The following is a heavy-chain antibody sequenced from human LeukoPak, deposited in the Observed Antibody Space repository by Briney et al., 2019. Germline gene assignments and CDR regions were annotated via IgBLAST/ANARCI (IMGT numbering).Heavy chain of an antibody. V-gene: IGHV4-38-2*01. Sequence: SETLSLTCAVSGYSISSGYYWAGIWRPPGKGLKGIGRTYHSGSTYYNPSLKSRVTISIDTSKNQFSLKLSSVTAADTAVYYCARHAYCSSTSCYPDFDYWGQGTLVTVSS. CDR3: ARHAYCSSTSCYPDFDY. CDR2: TYHSGST. CDR1: GYSISSGYY. J-gene: IGHJ4*02. D-gene: IGHD2-2*01.